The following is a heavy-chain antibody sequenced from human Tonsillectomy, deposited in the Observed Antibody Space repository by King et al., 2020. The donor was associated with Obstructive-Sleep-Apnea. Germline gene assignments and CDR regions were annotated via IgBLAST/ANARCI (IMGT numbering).Heavy chain of an antibody. CDR3: ASGIKITFGGVIVIPLYFDY. CDR2: IYYSGST. CDR1: GGSISSGGYY. V-gene: IGHV4-31*03. Sequence: QLQESGPGLVKPSQTLSLTCTVSGGSISSGGYYWSWIRQHPGKGLECIGYIYYSGSTYYNPSLKSRVTISVDTSKNQFSLKLSSVTAADTAVYYCASGIKITFGGVIVIPLYFDYWGQGTLVTVSS. D-gene: IGHD3-16*02. J-gene: IGHJ4*02.